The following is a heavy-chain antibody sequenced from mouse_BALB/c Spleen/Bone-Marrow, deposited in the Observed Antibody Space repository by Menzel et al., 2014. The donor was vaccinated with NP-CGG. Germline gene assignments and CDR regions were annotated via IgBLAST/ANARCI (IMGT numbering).Heavy chain of an antibody. D-gene: IGHD2-14*01. CDR2: IHPPDSET. V-gene: IGHV1-61*01. J-gene: IGHJ4*01. CDR1: GYSFTSYW. Sequence: QVQLQQPGAELVRPGASVKLSCKASGYSFTSYWMNWVKQRPGQGLEWIGMIHPPDSETRLNQKFKDKATLTVDKSSSTAYMQLSSPTSEDSAVYYCARSGYRFEYYYAMDYWGQGTSVTVSS. CDR3: ARSGYRFEYYYAMDY.